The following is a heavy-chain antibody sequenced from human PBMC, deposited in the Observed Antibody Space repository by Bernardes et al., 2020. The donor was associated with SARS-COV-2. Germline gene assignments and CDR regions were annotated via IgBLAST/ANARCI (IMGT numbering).Heavy chain of an antibody. Sequence: GGSLRLSCAASGFTFSDYYMAWIRQAPGKGLEWVSYISSRGNNANYADHVRGRFTISRDNTKKSLFLHMNSRRAEDTAVYYCAPPPYGGDRWGHGTLVTVSS. CDR1: GFTFSDYY. J-gene: IGHJ4*01. D-gene: IGHD3-10*01. CDR2: ISSRGNNA. CDR3: APPPYGGDR. V-gene: IGHV3-11*03.